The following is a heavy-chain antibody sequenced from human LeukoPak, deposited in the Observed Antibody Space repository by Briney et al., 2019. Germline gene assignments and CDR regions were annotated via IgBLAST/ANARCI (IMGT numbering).Heavy chain of an antibody. CDR1: SYSINNGYL. CDR3: AKSNGYGLVDI. V-gene: IGHV4-38-2*02. Sequence: SETLSLTCSVSSYSINNGYLWAWIRQPLGKGLEWIGNIFYSGSTYYSPSLKSRVTVSLDTSRNQFSLKLNSVTAADTAVYYCAKSNGYGLVDIWGQGTMVTVSS. D-gene: IGHD3-10*01. CDR2: IFYSGST. J-gene: IGHJ3*02.